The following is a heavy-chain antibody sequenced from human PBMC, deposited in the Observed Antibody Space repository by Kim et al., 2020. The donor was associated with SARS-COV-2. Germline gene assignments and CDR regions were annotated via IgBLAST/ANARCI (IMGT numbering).Heavy chain of an antibody. J-gene: IGHJ6*04. D-gene: IGHD5-12*01. CDR1: GGSFSGYY. V-gene: IGHV4-34*01. Sequence: SETLSLTCAVYGGSFSGYYWSWIRQPPGKGLEWIGEINHSGSTNYNPSLKSRVTISVDTSKNQFSLKLSSVTAADTAVYYCARGIRYRGYISYLRASNGMDVWGKGTTVTVSS. CDR2: INHSGST. CDR3: ARGIRYRGYISYLRASNGMDV.